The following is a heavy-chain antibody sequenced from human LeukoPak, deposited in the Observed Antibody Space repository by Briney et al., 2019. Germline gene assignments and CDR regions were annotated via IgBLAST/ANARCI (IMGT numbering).Heavy chain of an antibody. J-gene: IGHJ4*02. CDR2: ISYDGSNK. V-gene: IGHV3-30-3*01. D-gene: IGHD3-9*01. CDR1: GFTFSSYA. CDR3: ASPQGLLSVDSPIDY. Sequence: GSLRLSCAASGFTFSSYAMHWVRQAPGKGLEWVAVISYDGSNKYYADSVKGRFTISRDNSKNTLYLQMNSLRAVDTAVYYCASPQGLLSVDSPIDYWGQGTLVTVSS.